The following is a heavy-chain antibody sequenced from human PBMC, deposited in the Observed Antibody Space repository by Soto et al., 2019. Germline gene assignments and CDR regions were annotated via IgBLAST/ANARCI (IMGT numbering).Heavy chain of an antibody. J-gene: IGHJ3*02. Sequence: GGSLRLSCAASGFTFSSYSMNWVRQAPGKGLEWVSSISSSSSYIYYADSVKGRFTISRDNAKNSLYLQMNSLRAEDTAVYYCARDWEKHYAFDIWGQGTMVTVSS. CDR3: ARDWEKHYAFDI. CDR2: ISSSSSYI. CDR1: GFTFSSYS. D-gene: IGHD3-3*02. V-gene: IGHV3-21*01.